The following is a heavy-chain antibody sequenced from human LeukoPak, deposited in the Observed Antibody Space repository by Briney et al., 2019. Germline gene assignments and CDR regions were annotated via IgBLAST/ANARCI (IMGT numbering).Heavy chain of an antibody. J-gene: IGHJ4*02. CDR3: AKDSSVTALGFFDY. CDR1: GFTFADYA. CDR2: ISWNSGSI. Sequence: GGSLRLSCAASGFTFADYAMHWVRQAPGKGLEWVSGISWNSGSIGYADSVKGRFTISRDNAKNSLYLQMNSLRAEDTALYYCAKDSSVTALGFFDYWGQGTLVTVSS. V-gene: IGHV3-9*01. D-gene: IGHD2-21*02.